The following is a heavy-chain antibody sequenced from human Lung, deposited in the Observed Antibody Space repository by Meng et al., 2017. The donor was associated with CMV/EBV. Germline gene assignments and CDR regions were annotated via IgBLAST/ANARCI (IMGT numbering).Heavy chain of an antibody. CDR2: INSDGSST. CDR1: GFTFSSYW. V-gene: IGHV3-74*01. J-gene: IGHJ6*02. Sequence: GESLKISCAASGFTFSSYWMHWVRQAPGKGLVWVSRINSDGSSTSYADSVKGRFTISRDNDKNTVYLQMNSLRAEDTAVYNCGRVHRQYYYAGMDVWGQGTXVTVAS. CDR3: GRVHRQYYYAGMDV.